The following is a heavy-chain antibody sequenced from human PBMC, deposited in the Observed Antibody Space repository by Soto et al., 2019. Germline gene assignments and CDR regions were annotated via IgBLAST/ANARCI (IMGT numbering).Heavy chain of an antibody. Sequence: SETLSLTCAVYGGSFSGYYWSWIRQPPGKGLEWIGEINHSGSTNYNPSLKSRVTISVDTSKNQFSLKLSSVTAADTAVYYCARGLSGGWFDPWGQGTLVTVS. CDR1: GGSFSGYY. D-gene: IGHD3-16*01. CDR2: INHSGST. V-gene: IGHV4-34*01. J-gene: IGHJ5*02. CDR3: ARGLSGGWFDP.